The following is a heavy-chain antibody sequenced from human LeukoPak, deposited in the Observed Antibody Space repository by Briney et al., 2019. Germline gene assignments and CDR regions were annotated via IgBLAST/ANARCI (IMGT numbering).Heavy chain of an antibody. J-gene: IGHJ4*02. V-gene: IGHV4-39*01. CDR1: GGSISSSSHY. Sequence: PSETLSLTCSVSGGSISSSSHYCDWIRQPPGKGLDWIGTIYYDGNSDFNPSLRGRVTISVDTSKNQFSLKLSSVTAADTALYYCARRFGAWPYYLDHWGQGALVTVSS. CDR2: IYYDGNS. CDR3: ARRFGAWPYYLDH. D-gene: IGHD3-10*01.